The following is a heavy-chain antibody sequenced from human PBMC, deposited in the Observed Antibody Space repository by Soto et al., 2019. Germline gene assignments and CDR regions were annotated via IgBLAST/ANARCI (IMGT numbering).Heavy chain of an antibody. CDR3: ARATYSNAWYSFDL. J-gene: IGHJ4*02. CDR2: IKHDGSVQ. CDR1: GFTFSGYW. V-gene: IGHV3-7*03. D-gene: IGHD4-4*01. Sequence: PGGSLRLSCEASGFTFSGYWMSWVRQAPGKGLGWVADIKHDGSVQYYVDSVKGRFTISRDNAKKLLYLQMNGLRAEDTALYYCARATYSNAWYSFDLWGQGTLGTVS.